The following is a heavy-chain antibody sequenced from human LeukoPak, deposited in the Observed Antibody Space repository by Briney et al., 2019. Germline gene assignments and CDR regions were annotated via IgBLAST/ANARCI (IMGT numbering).Heavy chain of an antibody. D-gene: IGHD3-10*01. J-gene: IGHJ6*03. CDR3: ASLEVRAHYYYYYTDV. CDR1: GGSFSGYY. V-gene: IGHV4-34*01. CDR2: INHSGST. Sequence: PSETLSLTCAVYGGSFSGYYWSWIRQPPGKGLEWIGEINHSGSTNYNPSLKSRVTISVDTSKNQFSLKLSSVTAADTAVYYCASLEVRAHYYYYYTDVWGKGTTVTVSS.